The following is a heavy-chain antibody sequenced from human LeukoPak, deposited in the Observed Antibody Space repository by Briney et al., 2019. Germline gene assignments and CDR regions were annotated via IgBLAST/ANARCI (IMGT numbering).Heavy chain of an antibody. D-gene: IGHD3-22*01. CDR1: GGSISSYY. CDR3: ARESSGYYYLSWFDP. J-gene: IGHJ5*02. Sequence: TSETLSLTCTVSGGSISSYYWSWIRQPAGKGLEWIGRIYTSGSTNYNPSLKSRLTMSVDTSNNQFSLKLTSMTAADTAVYYCARESSGYYYLSWFDPWGQGTLVTVSS. V-gene: IGHV4-4*07. CDR2: IYTSGST.